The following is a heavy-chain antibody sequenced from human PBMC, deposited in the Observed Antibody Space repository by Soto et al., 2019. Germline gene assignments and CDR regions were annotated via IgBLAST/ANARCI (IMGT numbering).Heavy chain of an antibody. CDR1: GFTFSSYA. CDR2: ISGSGGST. J-gene: IGHJ4*02. D-gene: IGHD3-22*01. CDR3: AIHKYYYDSSGYLTRQYYFDY. Sequence: HPGGSLRLSCAASGFTFSSYAMSWVRQAPGKGLEWVSAISGSGGSTYYADSVKGRFTISRDNSKNTLYLQMNSLRAEDTAVYYCAIHKYYYDSSGYLTRQYYFDYWGQGTLVTVS. V-gene: IGHV3-23*01.